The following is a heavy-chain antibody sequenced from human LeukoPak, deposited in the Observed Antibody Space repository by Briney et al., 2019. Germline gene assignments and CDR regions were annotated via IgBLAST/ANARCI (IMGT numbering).Heavy chain of an antibody. V-gene: IGHV4-39*07. J-gene: IGHJ4*02. D-gene: IGHD5-18*01. CDR2: IYYSGST. CDR1: GGSISSSSYY. CDR3: ARDRGYSYGPYYFDY. Sequence: MTSETLSLTCTVSGGSISSSSYYWGWIRQPPGKGLEWIGSIYYSGSTYYNPSLKSRVTISVDTSKNQFSLKLSSVTAADTAVYYCARDRGYSYGPYYFDYWGQGTLVTVSS.